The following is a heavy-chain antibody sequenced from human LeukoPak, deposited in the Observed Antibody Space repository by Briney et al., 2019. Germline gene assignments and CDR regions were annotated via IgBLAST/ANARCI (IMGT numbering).Heavy chain of an antibody. J-gene: IGHJ4*02. CDR1: GYTLTELS. CDR3: ATFPPEGLHQGFDY. CDR2: FDPEDGET. D-gene: IGHD4-11*01. V-gene: IGHV1-24*01. Sequence: ASVKVSCKVSGYTLTELSMHWVRQAPGKGLEWMGGFDPEDGETIYAQKFQGRVTMTEDTSTDTAYMELSSLRSEDTAVYYCATFPPEGLHQGFDYWGQGTLVTVSS.